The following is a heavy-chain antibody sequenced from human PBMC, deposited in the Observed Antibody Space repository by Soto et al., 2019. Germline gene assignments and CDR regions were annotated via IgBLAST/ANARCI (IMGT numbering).Heavy chain of an antibody. J-gene: IGHJ2*01. Sequence: QVQLVESGGGVVQPGRSLRLSCAASGLTFSSYGMHWVRQAPGKGLEWVAVISYDGSNKYYADSVKGRFTISRDNSKNTLYLQMNSLRAEDTAVYYCAKDAALWYYDSSGYPDLWGRGTLVTVSS. CDR3: AKDAALWYYDSSGYPDL. V-gene: IGHV3-30*18. CDR2: ISYDGSNK. CDR1: GLTFSSYG. D-gene: IGHD3-22*01.